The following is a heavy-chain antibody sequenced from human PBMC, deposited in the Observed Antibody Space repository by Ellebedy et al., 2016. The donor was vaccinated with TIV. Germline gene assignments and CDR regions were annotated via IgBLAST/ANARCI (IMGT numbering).Heavy chain of an antibody. CDR3: ARDVRYAFDI. V-gene: IGHV1-3*01. CDR2: INAGNGNT. Sequence: AASVKVSCKASGYTFTSYAMHWVRQAPGQRLEWMGSINAGNGNTKYSQKFQGRVTMTEDTSTDTAYMELSSLRSEDTAVYYCARDVRYAFDIWGQGTTVTVSS. J-gene: IGHJ3*02. D-gene: IGHD5-24*01. CDR1: GYTFTSYA.